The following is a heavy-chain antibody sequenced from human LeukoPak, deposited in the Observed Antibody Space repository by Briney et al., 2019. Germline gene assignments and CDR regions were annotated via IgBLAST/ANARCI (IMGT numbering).Heavy chain of an antibody. CDR2: ILTSGST. J-gene: IGHJ5*02. Sequence: SETLSLTCTVSGGSFSSYYWSWLRQPARKGLEWIGRILTSGSTNYNPSLKSRVTMSVDTSKNQFSLKLSSVTAADTAVYYCARYSSSGRQYNWFDPWGQGTLVTVSS. D-gene: IGHD6-6*01. CDR1: GGSFSSYY. CDR3: ARYSSSGRQYNWFDP. V-gene: IGHV4-4*07.